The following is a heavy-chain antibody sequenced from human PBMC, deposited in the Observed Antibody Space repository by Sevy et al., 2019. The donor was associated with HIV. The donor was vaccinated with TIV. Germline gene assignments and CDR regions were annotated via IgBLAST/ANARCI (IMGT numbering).Heavy chain of an antibody. D-gene: IGHD6-13*01. CDR2: ISSSSSYI. Sequence: GGSLRLSCAASGFTFSSYSMNWVRQAPGKGLEWVSSISSSSSYIYYADSVKGRFTNSRDNAKNSLYLQMSSLRAEDTAVYYCARDPHSSSWPYYFDYWGQGTLVTVSS. J-gene: IGHJ4*02. CDR3: ARDPHSSSWPYYFDY. CDR1: GFTFSSYS. V-gene: IGHV3-21*01.